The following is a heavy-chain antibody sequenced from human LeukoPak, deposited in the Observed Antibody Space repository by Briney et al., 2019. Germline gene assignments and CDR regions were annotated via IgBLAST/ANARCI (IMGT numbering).Heavy chain of an antibody. D-gene: IGHD2-21*02. V-gene: IGHV4-59*01. CDR2: IYYSGNA. J-gene: IGHJ4*02. Sequence: KPSETLSLTCTVSGGSISGYYWSWIRQPPGKGLEWVGHIYYSGNAYYNPSLESRVTISLETSKNQFSLKLSSVTAADTAVFYCARWWSCGGDCYFLDSWGQGTLVTVSS. CDR3: ARWWSCGGDCYFLDS. CDR1: GGSISGYY.